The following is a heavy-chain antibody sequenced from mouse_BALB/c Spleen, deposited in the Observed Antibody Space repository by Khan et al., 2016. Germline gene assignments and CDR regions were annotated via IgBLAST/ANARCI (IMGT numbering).Heavy chain of an antibody. J-gene: IGHJ4*01. CDR1: GFSLTSYG. CDR2: IWAGGSP. CDR3: ARDSFTTVVAPYYAIDY. D-gene: IGHD1-1*01. V-gene: IGHV2-9*02. Sequence: QVQLKESGPGLVAPSQSLSITCTVSGFSLTSYGVHWVRQPPGKGLEWLGVIWAGGSPNYNSTLMSRLSISKDNSKNQLFFKMNSLQTDDTSMYYCARDSFTTVVAPYYAIDYWGQGTSVTVSS.